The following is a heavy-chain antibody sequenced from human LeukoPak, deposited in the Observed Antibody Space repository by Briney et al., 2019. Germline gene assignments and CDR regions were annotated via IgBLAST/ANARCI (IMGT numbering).Heavy chain of an antibody. CDR3: ARGGLLGNYYMDV. CDR1: GFTVSSNY. V-gene: IGHV3-53*01. J-gene: IGHJ6*03. Sequence: PGGSLRLSCAASGFTVSSNYMSWVRQAPGKGLEWVSVIYSGGSTYYADSVKGRFTISRGNSKNTLYLQMNSLRAEDTAVYYCARGGLLGNYYMDVWGKGTTVTVSS. CDR2: IYSGGST. D-gene: IGHD2-8*02.